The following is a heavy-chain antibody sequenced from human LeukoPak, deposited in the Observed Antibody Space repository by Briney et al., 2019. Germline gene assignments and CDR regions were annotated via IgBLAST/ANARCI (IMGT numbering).Heavy chain of an antibody. CDR3: ASGDYNNNWFDP. CDR1: GYTFTDYY. D-gene: IGHD4-17*01. CDR2: ISAYNGNT. J-gene: IGHJ5*02. Sequence: ASVKVSCKASGYTFTDYYMHWARQAPGQGLEWMGWISAYNGNTNYAQKLQGRVTMTTDTSTSTAYMELRSLRSDDTAVYYCASGDYNNNWFDPWGQGTLVTVSS. V-gene: IGHV1-18*04.